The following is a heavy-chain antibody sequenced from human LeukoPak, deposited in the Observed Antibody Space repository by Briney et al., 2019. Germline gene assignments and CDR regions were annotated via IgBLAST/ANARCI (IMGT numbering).Heavy chain of an antibody. Sequence: GGSLRLSCAASGFTFSSYSMTWVRQAPGKGLEWVSSISSSSSYIYYADSVKGRFTISRDNAKNSLYLQMNSLRAEDTAVYYCARLVAPRLFGVVIPTGWYFDYWGQGTLVTVPS. D-gene: IGHD3-3*01. CDR2: ISSSSSYI. V-gene: IGHV3-21*01. J-gene: IGHJ4*02. CDR3: ARLVAPRLFGVVIPTGWYFDY. CDR1: GFTFSSYS.